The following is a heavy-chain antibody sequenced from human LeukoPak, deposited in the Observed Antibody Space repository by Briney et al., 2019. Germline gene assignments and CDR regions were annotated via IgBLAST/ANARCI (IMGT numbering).Heavy chain of an antibody. D-gene: IGHD3-22*01. V-gene: IGHV3-30*02. CDR3: AKGLPPYDSSGVFDY. Sequence: GGSLRLSCAASGFTFSSYGMHWVRQAPGKGLEWVAFIRYDGSNKYYADSVKGRFTISRDNSKNTLYLQMNSLRAEDTAVYYCAKGLPPYDSSGVFDYWGQGTLVTVSS. CDR2: IRYDGSNK. CDR1: GFTFSSYG. J-gene: IGHJ4*02.